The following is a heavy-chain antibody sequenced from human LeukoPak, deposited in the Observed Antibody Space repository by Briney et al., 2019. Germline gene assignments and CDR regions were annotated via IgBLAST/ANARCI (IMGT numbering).Heavy chain of an antibody. D-gene: IGHD2-2*01. CDR3: ARAIVVVPAAMWRYYYYMDV. Sequence: ASVKVSCKASGYTFTSYGISWVRQAPGQGLEWMGWISAYNGNTNYAQKLQGRVTMTTDTSTSTAYMELRSLRSDDTAVYYCARAIVVVPAAMWRYYYYMDVWGQGTLVTVSS. V-gene: IGHV1-18*01. CDR2: ISAYNGNT. CDR1: GYTFTSYG. J-gene: IGHJ6*03.